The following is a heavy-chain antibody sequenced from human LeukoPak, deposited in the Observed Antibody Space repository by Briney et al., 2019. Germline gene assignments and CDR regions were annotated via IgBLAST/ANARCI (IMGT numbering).Heavy chain of an antibody. J-gene: IGHJ6*02. Sequence: PGGSLRLSCAASGFTFSSYWMSWVRQAPGKGLEWVANIKQDGSEKYYVDSAKGRFTISRDNAKNSLYLQMNSLRAEDTAVYYCARDMRAAAANRYYYYGMDVWGQGTTVTVSS. CDR2: IKQDGSEK. CDR3: ARDMRAAAANRYYYYGMDV. D-gene: IGHD6-13*01. V-gene: IGHV3-7*01. CDR1: GFTFSSYW.